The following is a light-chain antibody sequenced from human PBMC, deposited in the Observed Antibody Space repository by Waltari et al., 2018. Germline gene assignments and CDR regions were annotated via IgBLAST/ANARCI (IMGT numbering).Light chain of an antibody. CDR2: AAS. CDR3: HQYYGEEWT. J-gene: IGKJ1*01. Sequence: DIQMTQSPSSLSASVGDRVTITCRASRGISNSLAWLQQKPGKAPKLLIYAASRLESGVPSRFSGSGSGTDYTLTISSLLPEDSATYSCHQYYGEEWTFGQGTKVEVK. V-gene: IGKV1-NL1*01. CDR1: RGISNS.